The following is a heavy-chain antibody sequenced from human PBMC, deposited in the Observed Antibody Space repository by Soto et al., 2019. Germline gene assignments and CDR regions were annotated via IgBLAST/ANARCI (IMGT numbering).Heavy chain of an antibody. Sequence: GGSLRLSCAASGFSFSTYGMHWVRQAPGKGLEWVAFISNDGSNKYYADSVKGRFTISRDNSKNTLYLQMNSLRAEDTAVYYCAKGFGTSWAFDSLGQGTLLTVSS. J-gene: IGHJ4*02. V-gene: IGHV3-30*18. CDR2: ISNDGSNK. CDR1: GFSFSTYG. CDR3: AKGFGTSWAFDS. D-gene: IGHD3-16*01.